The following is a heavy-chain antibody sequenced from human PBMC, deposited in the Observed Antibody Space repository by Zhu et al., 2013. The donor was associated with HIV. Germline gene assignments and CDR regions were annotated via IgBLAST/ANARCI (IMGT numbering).Heavy chain of an antibody. D-gene: IGHD5-12*01. CDR3: ARDREMATINWFDP. J-gene: IGHJ5*02. CDR2: IIPMFGTA. CDR1: GGTLSSYA. Sequence: QVQLVQSGAEVKKPGSSVRVSCKASGGTLSSYAISWVRQAPGQGLEWMGGIIPMFGTANYAQKFQGRVTIIADESTSTAYMELSSLRSEDTAVYYCARDREMATINWFDPGAREPWSPSPQ. V-gene: IGHV1-69*01.